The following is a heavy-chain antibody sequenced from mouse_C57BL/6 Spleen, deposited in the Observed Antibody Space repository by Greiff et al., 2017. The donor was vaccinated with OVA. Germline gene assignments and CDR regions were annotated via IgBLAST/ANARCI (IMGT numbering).Heavy chain of an antibody. CDR1: GFTFSDYG. CDR2: ISSGSSTI. D-gene: IGHD1-1*02. V-gene: IGHV5-17*01. J-gene: IGHJ4*01. Sequence: EVKLMESGGGLVKPGGSLKLSCAASGFTFSDYGMHWVRQAPEKGLEWVAYISSGSSTIYYADTVKGRFTISRDNAKNTLFLQMTSLRSEDTAMYYCASGGSLRGAMDYWGQGTSVTVSS. CDR3: ASGGSLRGAMDY.